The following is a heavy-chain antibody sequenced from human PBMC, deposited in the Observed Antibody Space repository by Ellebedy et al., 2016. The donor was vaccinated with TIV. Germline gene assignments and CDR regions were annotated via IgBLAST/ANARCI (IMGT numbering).Heavy chain of an antibody. Sequence: SETLSLXXTVSGGSISSFYWSWIRQPPGKGLEWIGCIYYSGSTNYNPSLKSRVTISVDTSKNQFSLKLSSVTAADTAVYYCARVPSITIFGVVIDHYYMDVWGKGTTVTVSS. CDR3: ARVPSITIFGVVIDHYYMDV. CDR1: GGSISSFY. D-gene: IGHD3-3*01. V-gene: IGHV4-59*01. CDR2: IYYSGST. J-gene: IGHJ6*03.